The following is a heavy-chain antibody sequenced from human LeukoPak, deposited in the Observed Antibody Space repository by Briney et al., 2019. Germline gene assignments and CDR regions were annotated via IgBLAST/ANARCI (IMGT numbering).Heavy chain of an antibody. CDR3: ARHGDAYCGGDCYSNY. J-gene: IGHJ4*02. Sequence: GESLKISCKASGYSFTTYWIGWVRQMPGKGLEWMGIIYPADSTAHYSPSFQGQVTISVDKSINTAYLQWSRLKASDTAMYYCARHGDAYCGGDCYSNYWGQGTLVTVSS. D-gene: IGHD2-21*02. V-gene: IGHV5-51*01. CDR2: IYPADSTA. CDR1: GYSFTTYW.